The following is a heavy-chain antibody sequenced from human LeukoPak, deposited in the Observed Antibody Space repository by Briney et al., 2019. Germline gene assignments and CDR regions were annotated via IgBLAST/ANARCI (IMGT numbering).Heavy chain of an antibody. D-gene: IGHD2-2*01. V-gene: IGHV3-23*01. J-gene: IGHJ5*02. CDR2: ASDGGGAT. CDR1: GFTFRNYA. CDR3: AKAIGQEIPSASRWYDP. Sequence: HTGGSLRLSYAASGFTFRNYAMAWVRQAPGKGLEWVSTASDGGGATYHADSVKGRFTISRDNSRNTLYLQMNSLRVEDTAVYYCAKAIGQEIPSASRWYDPWGQGTLVTVSS.